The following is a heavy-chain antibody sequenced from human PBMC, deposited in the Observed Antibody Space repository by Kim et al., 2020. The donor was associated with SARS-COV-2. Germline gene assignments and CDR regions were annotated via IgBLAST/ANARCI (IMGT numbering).Heavy chain of an antibody. Sequence: SETLSLTCAVYGGSFSGYHWSWIRQPPRKGLEWIGEINHSGSFNYNPSLKSRVTVSIDTSKNQFSLKLTSVTAADTAFYYCARVRAGVVPSPLLGIGPHYDYFIVDVWGHGTSVTVSS. CDR2: INHSGSF. CDR1: GGSFSGYH. J-gene: IGHJ6*02. CDR3: ARVRAGVVPSPLLGIGPHYDYFIVDV. V-gene: IGHV4-34*01. D-gene: IGHD7-27*01.